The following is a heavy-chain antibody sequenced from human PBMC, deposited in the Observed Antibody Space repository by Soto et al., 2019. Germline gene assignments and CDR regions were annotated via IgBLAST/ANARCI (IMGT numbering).Heavy chain of an antibody. V-gene: IGHV4-31*03. Sequence: QGQLQESGPGLVKPSQTLSLTCTVSGGTISSGGYFWTWIRQHPGKGLEWIGYIYYSGTTYYNQSLKCRVTISVDMPKNQFSLKLRSLTAADTAVYYCARALAGYYGLDVWGQGTTVTVSS. CDR3: ARALAGYYGLDV. CDR2: IYYSGTT. J-gene: IGHJ6*02. CDR1: GGTISSGGYF.